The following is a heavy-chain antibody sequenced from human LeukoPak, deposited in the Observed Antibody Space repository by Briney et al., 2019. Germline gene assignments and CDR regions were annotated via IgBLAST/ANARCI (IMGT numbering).Heavy chain of an antibody. CDR3: ARPDPGREAPHGV. CDR2: IYTSGST. J-gene: IGHJ3*01. V-gene: IGHV4-4*07. CDR1: GGPISGYY. D-gene: IGHD1-26*01. Sequence: SETLSLTCTVSGGPISGYYWSWIRQPAGKGLEWIGRIYTSGSTNSNPSLKSRVTMSVDTSKNQFSLNLTSVTAADTAVYYCARPDPGREAPHGVWGQGTRVTVSS.